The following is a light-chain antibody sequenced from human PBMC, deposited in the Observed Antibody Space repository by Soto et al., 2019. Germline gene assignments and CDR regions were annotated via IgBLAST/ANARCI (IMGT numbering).Light chain of an antibody. CDR2: GAS. CDR3: QQYENWPG. V-gene: IGKV3D-15*01. CDR1: QSVSSNY. J-gene: IGKJ4*01. Sequence: DIVLTQSPGTLSLSPGERATLSCRASQSVSSNYLAWYQQRPGQSPRLLIYGASTRASGIPDRFSGSGSGTEFTLTISGLQSEDFAVYYCQQYENWPGFGGGTKVDIK.